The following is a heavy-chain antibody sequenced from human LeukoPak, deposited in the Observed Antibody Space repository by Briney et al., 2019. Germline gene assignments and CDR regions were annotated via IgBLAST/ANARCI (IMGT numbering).Heavy chain of an antibody. J-gene: IGHJ4*02. D-gene: IGHD2-15*01. CDR1: GFIFNSYG. Sequence: GGSLRLSCAASGFIFNSYGMHWVRQAPGKGLEWVAFIRYDGSNKYYADSVKGRFTISRDNSKNTLYLQMNSLRAEDTAVYYCARWEDCSGGSCYGGWDYWGQGTLVTVSS. CDR2: IRYDGSNK. V-gene: IGHV3-30*02. CDR3: ARWEDCSGGSCYGGWDY.